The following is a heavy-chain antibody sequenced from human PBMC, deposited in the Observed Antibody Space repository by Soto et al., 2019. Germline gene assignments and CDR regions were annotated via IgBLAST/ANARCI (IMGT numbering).Heavy chain of an antibody. Sequence: PSETLCLACTVSGGSISSYYWSWIRQPPGKGLEWIGYIYYSGSTNYDPSLKSRVTISVDTSKNQFSLKLSSVTAADTAVYYCARGGRNCSGGSCYPKFDYWGQGTLVTVSS. J-gene: IGHJ4*02. CDR3: ARGGRNCSGGSCYPKFDY. D-gene: IGHD2-15*01. V-gene: IGHV4-59*01. CDR2: IYYSGST. CDR1: GGSISSYY.